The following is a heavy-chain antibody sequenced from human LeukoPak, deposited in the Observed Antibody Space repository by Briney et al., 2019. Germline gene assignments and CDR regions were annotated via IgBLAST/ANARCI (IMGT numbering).Heavy chain of an antibody. CDR3: ARGLGELSLIRGLYFYYYMDV. CDR1: GLTFSDYY. J-gene: IGHJ6*03. D-gene: IGHD3-16*02. Sequence: PGGSLRLSCAASGLTFSDYYMIWIRQAPGRGLEWVSYISSSGSTIYYADSVKGRFTISRDNAKNSLYLQMNSLRAEDTAVYYCARGLGELSLIRGLYFYYYMDVWGKGTTVTVSS. CDR2: ISSSGSTI. V-gene: IGHV3-11*04.